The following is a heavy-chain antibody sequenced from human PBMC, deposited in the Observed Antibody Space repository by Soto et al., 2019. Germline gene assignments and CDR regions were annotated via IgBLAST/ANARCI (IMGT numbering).Heavy chain of an antibody. CDR2: VYYSGST. J-gene: IGHJ5*02. CDR1: GDSVSSGADY. V-gene: IGHV4-61*08. CDR3: ARVKRSTSRLDT. Sequence: QGQLQESGPGLVKPAETLSLTCSVSGDSVSSGADYWSWIRHPPGKGLEWRGYVYYSGSTSSNHSLQTAVPISVDTSKNQFSLQVTSVTPADTAIYDCARVKRSTSRLDTWGQGTLVPVSS. D-gene: IGHD1-26*01.